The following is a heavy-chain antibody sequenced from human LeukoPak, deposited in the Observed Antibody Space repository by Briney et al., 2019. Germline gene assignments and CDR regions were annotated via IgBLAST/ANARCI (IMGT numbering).Heavy chain of an antibody. J-gene: IGHJ4*02. Sequence: SETLSLTCTVSGGSISSYCWSWIRQPPGKGLEWIGYIYYSGSTNYNPSLKSRVTISVDTSKNQFSLKLSSVTAADTAVYYCARVGGYYYDSSGYFDFDYWGQGTLVTVSS. CDR2: IYYSGST. V-gene: IGHV4-59*01. CDR1: GGSISSYC. D-gene: IGHD3-22*01. CDR3: ARVGGYYYDSSGYFDFDY.